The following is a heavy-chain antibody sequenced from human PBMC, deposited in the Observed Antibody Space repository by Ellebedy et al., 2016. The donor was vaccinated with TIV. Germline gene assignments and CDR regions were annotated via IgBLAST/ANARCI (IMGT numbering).Heavy chain of an antibody. CDR1: GYTFTSYD. V-gene: IGHV1-8*03. Sequence: AASVKVSCNASGYTFTSYDINWVRQATGQGLEWMGWMNPNSGTTGYAQKFQGRVTITRNTSISTAYMELSSLRSEDTAVYYCARVYGSGSYLNYYYGMDVWGQGTTVTVSS. D-gene: IGHD3-10*01. J-gene: IGHJ6*02. CDR3: ARVYGSGSYLNYYYGMDV. CDR2: MNPNSGTT.